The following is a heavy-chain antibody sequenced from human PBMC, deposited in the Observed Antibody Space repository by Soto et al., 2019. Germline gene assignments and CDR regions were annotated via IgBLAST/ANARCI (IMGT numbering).Heavy chain of an antibody. CDR1: GYTFTSYD. D-gene: IGHD7-27*01. CDR3: ARRPPNWGFDY. J-gene: IGHJ4*02. V-gene: IGHV1-8*01. CDR2: MNPNSGNT. Sequence: QVQLVQSGAEVKKPGASVKVSCKASGYTFTSYDINWVRQATGQGFEWMGWMNPNSGNTGYAQKFQGRSTMTRDPSKTTAYKELSSLTSEDTAVYYWARRPPNWGFDYWGQGTLVTVSS.